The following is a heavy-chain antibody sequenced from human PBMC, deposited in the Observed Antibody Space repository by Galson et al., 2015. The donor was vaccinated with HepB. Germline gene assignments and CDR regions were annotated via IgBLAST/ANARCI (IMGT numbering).Heavy chain of an antibody. D-gene: IGHD4-17*01. J-gene: IGHJ4*02. CDR1: GFTFSNAW. Sequence: SLRLSCAASGFTFSNAWMSWVRQAPGKGLEWVGRIKRKTDGGTTDYAAPVKGRFTISRDDSKNTLYLRMNSLKTEDTAVYYCTRSAGYGDYVQSIDYWGQGTLVTVSS. CDR2: IKRKTDGGTT. CDR3: TRSAGYGDYVQSIDY. V-gene: IGHV3-15*01.